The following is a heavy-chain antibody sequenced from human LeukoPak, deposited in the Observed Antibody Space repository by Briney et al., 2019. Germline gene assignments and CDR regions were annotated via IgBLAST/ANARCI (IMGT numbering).Heavy chain of an antibody. Sequence: SQTLSLTCAISGDSVSGNRVAWNWIRQSPSRGLEWLGRTYYWSRWYNDYAVSVRSRITINPDTSKNQFSLQLNSVTPEDSAVYYCARGSSGSFDYWGQGTLVTVSS. V-gene: IGHV6-1*01. D-gene: IGHD6-19*01. CDR2: TYYWSRWYN. J-gene: IGHJ4*02. CDR1: GDSVSGNRVA. CDR3: ARGSSGSFDY.